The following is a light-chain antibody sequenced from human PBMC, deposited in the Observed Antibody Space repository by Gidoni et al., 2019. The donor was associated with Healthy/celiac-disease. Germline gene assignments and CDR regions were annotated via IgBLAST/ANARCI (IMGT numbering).Light chain of an antibody. CDR2: GAS. J-gene: IGKJ2*01. Sequence: EIVMTQPPATLSVSPGERATLSCRASQSVSSNLAWYQQQPDQSPRLLIYGASTRATGIPARFSGSGSGTEFTLTISSLQSEDFAVYYCQQYNNWYTFXXXTKLEIK. CDR3: QQYNNWYT. V-gene: IGKV3-15*01. CDR1: QSVSSN.